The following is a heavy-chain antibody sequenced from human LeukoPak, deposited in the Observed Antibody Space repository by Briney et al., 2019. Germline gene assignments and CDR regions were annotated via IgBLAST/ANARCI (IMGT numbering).Heavy chain of an antibody. J-gene: IGHJ6*02. CDR1: GGSFGGYY. Sequence: SETLSLTCAVYGGSFGGYYWSWIRQPPGKGLEWIGEINHSGSTNYNPSLKSRVTISVDTSKNQFSLKLSSVTAADTAVYYCARGRNHYYYYGMDVWGQGTTVTVSS. V-gene: IGHV4-34*01. CDR2: INHSGST. CDR3: ARGRNHYYYYGMDV.